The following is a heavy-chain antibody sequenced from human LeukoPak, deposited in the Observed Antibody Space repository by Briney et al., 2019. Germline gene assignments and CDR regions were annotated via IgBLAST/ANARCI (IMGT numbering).Heavy chain of an antibody. V-gene: IGHV1-24*01. J-gene: IGHJ5*02. CDR2: FDPEDGET. D-gene: IGHD3-22*01. Sequence: ASVKVSCKVSGYTLTELSMHWVRQAPGKGLEWMGGFDPEDGETIYAQKFQGRVTMTEDTSTDTAYMELSSPRSEDTAVYYCARAAAYYDSSGYYSRSWFDPWGQGTLVTVSS. CDR1: GYTLTELS. CDR3: ARAAAYYDSSGYYSRSWFDP.